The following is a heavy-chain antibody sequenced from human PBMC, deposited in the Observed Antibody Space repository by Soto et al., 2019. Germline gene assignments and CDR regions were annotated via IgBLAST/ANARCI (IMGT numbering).Heavy chain of an antibody. Sequence: PSETLSLTCTVSGGSISSRDDCWGWIRQPPGKGLEWIGYICYSGSTHYNPSLKSRVTISVDTSKNQFSLKLSSVTAADTAVYYCARVYGLDLFDYWGQGTLVTVSS. V-gene: IGHV4-61*08. J-gene: IGHJ4*02. D-gene: IGHD2-8*01. CDR2: ICYSGST. CDR3: ARVYGLDLFDY. CDR1: GGSISSRDDC.